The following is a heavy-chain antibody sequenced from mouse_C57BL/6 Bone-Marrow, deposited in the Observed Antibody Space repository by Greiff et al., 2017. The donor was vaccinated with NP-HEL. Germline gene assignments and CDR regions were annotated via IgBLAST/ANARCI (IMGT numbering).Heavy chain of an antibody. V-gene: IGHV1-82*01. CDR3: ARAGIKAVVYIDV. D-gene: IGHD1-1*01. CDR2: IYPGDGDT. J-gene: IGHJ1*03. Sequence: VQLQQSGPELVKPGASVKISCKASGYAFSSSWMNWVKQRPGKGLEWIGRIYPGDGDTNYNGKFKGKATLTEDKSSSTAYMQLSSLTSGDSAVYFCARAGIKAVVYIDVWGTGTTVTVSS. CDR1: GYAFSSSW.